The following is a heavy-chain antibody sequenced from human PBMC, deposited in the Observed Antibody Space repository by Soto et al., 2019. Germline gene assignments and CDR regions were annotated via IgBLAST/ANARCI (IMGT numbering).Heavy chain of an antibody. J-gene: IGHJ6*02. Sequence: QVQLQESGPGLVKPSETLYLSCTVSGGSVSSGSYNWSWIRQPPGKGLEWIGYIYYSGSTNYNPSLKSRVTISVDTSKNQFSLKLSSVTAADTAVYYCARGIEGWYQGRYYYGMDVWGQGTTVTVSS. V-gene: IGHV4-61*01. CDR2: IYYSGST. CDR3: ARGIEGWYQGRYYYGMDV. D-gene: IGHD6-19*01. CDR1: GGSVSSGSYN.